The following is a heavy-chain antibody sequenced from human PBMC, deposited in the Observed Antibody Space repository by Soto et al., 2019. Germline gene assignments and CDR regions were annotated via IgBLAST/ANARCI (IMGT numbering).Heavy chain of an antibody. CDR2: IYYSGST. V-gene: IGHV4-31*03. CDR3: ARAPGRDYYDKLRGMDV. CDR1: GGAISSGGYY. J-gene: IGHJ6*02. Sequence: PSETLSLTCTVSGGAISSGGYYWSWIRQHPGKGLEWIGYIYYSGSTYYNPSLKSRVTISVDTSKNQFSLKLSSVTAADTAVYYCARAPGRDYYDKLRGMDVWGQGTTVTVYS. D-gene: IGHD3-22*01.